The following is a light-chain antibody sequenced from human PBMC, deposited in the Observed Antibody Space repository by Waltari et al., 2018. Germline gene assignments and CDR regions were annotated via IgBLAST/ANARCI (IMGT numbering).Light chain of an antibody. Sequence: QSALTQPPSASGSPGQSVPISCTGRSSDIGNDDNFAWYQQRPDKAPELMIYEVTKRPSGVPDRFSGSKSGNTASLTVSGLQAADEADYYCSSYAGSSVWVFGGGTKLTVV. J-gene: IGLJ3*02. CDR3: SSYAGSSVWV. CDR2: EVT. V-gene: IGLV2-8*01. CDR1: SSDIGNDDN.